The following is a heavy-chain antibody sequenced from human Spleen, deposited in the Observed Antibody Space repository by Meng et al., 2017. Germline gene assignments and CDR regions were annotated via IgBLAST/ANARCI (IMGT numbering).Heavy chain of an antibody. CDR3: ARAHSSSNWFDP. D-gene: IGHD6-6*01. V-gene: IGHV2-70*04. Sequence: SGPTLMKPTQTLTLTCTFSGFSLTTSGMRVSWIRQPPGKALEWLARIDGDDDKFYSTSLKTRLTISKDTSKNQVVLTMTNMDPVDTATYYCARAHSSSNWFDPWGQGTLVTVSS. J-gene: IGHJ5*02. CDR1: GFSLTTSGMR. CDR2: IDGDDDK.